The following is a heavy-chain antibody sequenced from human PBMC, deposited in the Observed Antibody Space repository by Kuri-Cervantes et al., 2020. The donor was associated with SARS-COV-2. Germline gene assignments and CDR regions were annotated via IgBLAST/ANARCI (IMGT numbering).Heavy chain of an antibody. CDR3: ARDLRLGKSLDY. CDR1: GFIFSDYY. D-gene: IGHD7-27*01. V-gene: IGHV3-11*04. Sequence: GGSLRLSCTASGFIFSDYYMTWIRQAPGKGLEWVSNIGPSGTTKYYADSVKGRFTISRDNAKNSLYLQMSSLRAEDTAVYYCARDLRLGKSLDYWGQGTLVTDSS. J-gene: IGHJ4*02. CDR2: IGPSGTTK.